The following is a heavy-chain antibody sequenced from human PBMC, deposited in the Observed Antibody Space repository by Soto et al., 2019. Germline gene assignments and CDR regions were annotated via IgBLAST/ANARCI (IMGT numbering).Heavy chain of an antibody. D-gene: IGHD2-15*01. CDR2: ISAYNGNT. V-gene: IGHV1-18*01. CDR3: ATCGGGSCYPHVFDY. CDR1: GYTFTSYG. J-gene: IGHJ4*02. Sequence: ASVKVSCKASGYTFTSYGISWVRQAPGQGLEWMGWISAYNGNTNYAQKLQGRVTMTTDTSTSTAYMELRSLRSDDTAVYYCATCGGGSCYPHVFDYWGQGTLVTVSS.